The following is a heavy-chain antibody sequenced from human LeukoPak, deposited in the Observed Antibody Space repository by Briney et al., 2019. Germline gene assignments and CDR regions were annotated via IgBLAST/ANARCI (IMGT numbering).Heavy chain of an antibody. CDR2: INHSGST. D-gene: IGHD3-10*01. V-gene: IGHV4-34*01. CDR3: ARRRYYDSGSYWYLDL. CDR1: GGSFSGYL. J-gene: IGHJ2*01. Sequence: SETLSLTCAVYGGSFSGYLWSWISQPPGKGLEWIGEINHSGSTNYNPSLKSRVTISVDTSKNQFSLKLSSVTAADTAVYYCARRRYYDSGSYWYLDLWGRGTPVTVSS.